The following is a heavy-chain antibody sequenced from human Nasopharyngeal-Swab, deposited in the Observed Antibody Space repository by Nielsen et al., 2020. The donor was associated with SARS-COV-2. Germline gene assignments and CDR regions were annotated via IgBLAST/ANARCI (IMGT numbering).Heavy chain of an antibody. CDR3: ARFPRYDLYSFQSEYFQN. Sequence: GGSLRLSCAASGFPFSDYSMNWVRQAPGKGLEWVSYISNGGSIIYYADSVKGRFTISRDNAGTSLSLQMNSLRAEDTAVYYCARFPRYDLYSFQSEYFQNWGQGTLVTVSS. V-gene: IGHV3-48*04. D-gene: IGHD3-3*01. CDR2: ISNGGSII. CDR1: GFPFSDYS. J-gene: IGHJ1*01.